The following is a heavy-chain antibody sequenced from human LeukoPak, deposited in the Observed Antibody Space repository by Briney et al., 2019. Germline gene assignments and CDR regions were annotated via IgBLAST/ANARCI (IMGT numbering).Heavy chain of an antibody. CDR2: INTDESST. J-gene: IGHJ4*02. CDR3: ATLGIAVAGTDY. CDR1: GFTFSGYW. D-gene: IGHD6-19*01. V-gene: IGHV3-74*01. Sequence: GGSLRLSCAASGFTFSGYWMHWVRQAPGKGLVWVSRINTDESSTDYADSVRGRFTISRDNAKNSLYLQMNSLRAEDTALYYCATLGIAVAGTDYWGQGTLVTVSS.